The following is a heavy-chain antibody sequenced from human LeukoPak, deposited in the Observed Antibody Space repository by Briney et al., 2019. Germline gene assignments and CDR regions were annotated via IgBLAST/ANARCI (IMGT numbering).Heavy chain of an antibody. V-gene: IGHV3-7*01. Sequence: PGGSLRLSCAASGFTFSSYWMSWVRQAPGKGLEWVANIKQDGSEKYYVDSVKGRFTISRDNAKKSLYLQMNSLRAEDTAVYYCARHLSGVAGYTYGRGIDFWGRGTLVTVSS. CDR3: ARHLSGVAGYTYGRGIDF. J-gene: IGHJ4*02. CDR1: GFTFSSYW. CDR2: IKQDGSEK. D-gene: IGHD5-18*01.